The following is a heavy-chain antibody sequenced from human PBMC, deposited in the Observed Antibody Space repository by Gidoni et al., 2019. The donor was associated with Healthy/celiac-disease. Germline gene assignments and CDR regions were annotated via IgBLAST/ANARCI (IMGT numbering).Heavy chain of an antibody. CDR2: VNHSGST. CDR3: ARVSGMTTVTKLDY. D-gene: IGHD4-17*01. Sequence: QVQLQQWGAGLLKPSETLSLTCAVYGGSFSGYYWSWIRQPPGKGLEWIGEVNHSGSTNYNPSLKSRVTISVDTSKNQFSLKLSSVTAADTAVYYCARVSGMTTVTKLDYWGQGTLVTVSS. J-gene: IGHJ4*02. CDR1: GGSFSGYY. V-gene: IGHV4-34*01.